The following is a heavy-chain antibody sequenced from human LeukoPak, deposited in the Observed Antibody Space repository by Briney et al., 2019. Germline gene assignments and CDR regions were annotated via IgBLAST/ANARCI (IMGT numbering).Heavy chain of an antibody. V-gene: IGHV3-30*04. D-gene: IGHD6-13*01. CDR1: GFTFSRFA. J-gene: IGHJ4*02. CDR2: ISYDGSYK. CDR3: ARVSGAEAATGGYFDR. Sequence: PGGSLRLSCAASGFTFSRFAVHWVRQAPGKGLEWVAVISYDGSYKYYADSVQGRFTISRDNSKNTLYLQMNSLSTEDTAVYHCARVSGAEAATGGYFDRWGQGTLVTVSS.